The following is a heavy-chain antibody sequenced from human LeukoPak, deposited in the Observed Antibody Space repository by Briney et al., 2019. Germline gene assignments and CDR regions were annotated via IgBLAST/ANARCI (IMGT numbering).Heavy chain of an antibody. D-gene: IGHD4-17*01. CDR2: IYHSGST. CDR1: GGSISSGNW. J-gene: IGHJ4*02. Sequence: SETLSLTCAVSGGSISSGNWWSWVRQPPGKGLEWIGEIYHSGSTNYNPSLKSRVTISVDKSKNQFSLKLSSVTAADTAVYYCASYTVTTEYYFDYWGQGTLVTVSS. CDR3: ASYTVTTEYYFDY. V-gene: IGHV4-4*02.